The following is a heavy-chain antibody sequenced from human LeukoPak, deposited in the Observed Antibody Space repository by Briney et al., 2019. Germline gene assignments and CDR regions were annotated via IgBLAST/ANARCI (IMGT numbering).Heavy chain of an antibody. V-gene: IGHV4-34*01. CDR1: GGPFRAYY. J-gene: IGHJ4*02. D-gene: IGHD3-22*01. CDR2: INHSGST. Sequence: PSETLSLTCAVYGGPFRAYYWRWIRQPPGKGLEWIGEINHSGSTSYNPSLKSRVTISVDTPKNQISLKLSTVTAADTAVYYCATFPVGNRSRLIALDYWGQGTLVTVSS. CDR3: ATFPVGNRSRLIALDY.